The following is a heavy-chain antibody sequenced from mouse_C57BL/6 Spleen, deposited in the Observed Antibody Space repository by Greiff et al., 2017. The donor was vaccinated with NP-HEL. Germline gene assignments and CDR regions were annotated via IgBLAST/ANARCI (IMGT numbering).Heavy chain of an antibody. CDR2: IWSGGST. V-gene: IGHV2-2*01. Sequence: QVQLQQSGPGLVQPSQSLSITCTVSGFSLTSYGVHWVRQSPGKGLEWLGVIWSGGSTDYNAAFISRLSISKDNSKSQVFFKMNSLQADDTAIYYCASYVYYAMDYWGQGTSVTVSS. CDR1: GFSLTSYG. J-gene: IGHJ4*01. CDR3: ASYVYYAMDY. D-gene: IGHD1-1*01.